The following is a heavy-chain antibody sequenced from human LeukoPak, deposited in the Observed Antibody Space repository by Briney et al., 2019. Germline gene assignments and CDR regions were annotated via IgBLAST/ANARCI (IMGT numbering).Heavy chain of an antibody. CDR1: GFTVSSNY. CDR2: IYSGGST. CDR3: ARDVGPRQYQLLSGGHWFDP. Sequence: GGSLRLSCAASGFTVSSNYMSWVRQAPGKGLEWVAVIYSGGSTYYADSVKGRFTISRDNSKNTLYLQMNSLRAEDTAVYYCARDVGPRQYQLLSGGHWFDPWGQGTLVTVSS. V-gene: IGHV3-53*01. J-gene: IGHJ5*02. D-gene: IGHD2-2*01.